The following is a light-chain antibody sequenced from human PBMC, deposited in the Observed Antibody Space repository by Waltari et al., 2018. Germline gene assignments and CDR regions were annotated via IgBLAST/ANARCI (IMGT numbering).Light chain of an antibody. V-gene: IGKV4-1*01. Sequence: DIVMTQSPDSLAVSLGERATIRCKSSQSILYSSNNKNYLAWLQQKPGQPPQLLISWASIRESGVPERFSGSGSGTDFTLTISSLQAEDVAVYYCQQYYTTPWTFGQGTKVEIK. CDR1: QSILYSSNNKNY. J-gene: IGKJ1*01. CDR2: WAS. CDR3: QQYYTTPWT.